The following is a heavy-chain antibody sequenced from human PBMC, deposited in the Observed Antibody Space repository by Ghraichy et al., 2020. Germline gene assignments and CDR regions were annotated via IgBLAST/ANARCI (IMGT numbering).Heavy chain of an antibody. Sequence: SETLSLTCTVSGGSISTYYWNWFRQPPGKGLEWVGHIHHSGSTKYNPSLKSRVSISLDTSKNQFSLELTSVTAADTAVYFCAREQAWLPQPPTDLYWFFDLCGRGTLVTVSS. CDR2: IHHSGST. CDR3: AREQAWLPQPPTDLYWFFDL. J-gene: IGHJ2*01. V-gene: IGHV4-59*01. CDR1: GGSISTYY. D-gene: IGHD5-12*01.